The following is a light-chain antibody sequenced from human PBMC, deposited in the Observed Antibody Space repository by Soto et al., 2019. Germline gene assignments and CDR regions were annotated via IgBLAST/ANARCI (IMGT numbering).Light chain of an antibody. Sequence: QSALTQPASMSGSPGQSITISCTGTSSDVGGYNYVSWYQHHPGKVPKLIIYQISNRPSGVSNRFSGSKSGNMASLTISGLQAEDEADYYCSSYISTNTLPYVFGTGTKVTVL. CDR3: SSYISTNTLPYV. CDR2: QIS. J-gene: IGLJ1*01. CDR1: SSDVGGYNY. V-gene: IGLV2-14*01.